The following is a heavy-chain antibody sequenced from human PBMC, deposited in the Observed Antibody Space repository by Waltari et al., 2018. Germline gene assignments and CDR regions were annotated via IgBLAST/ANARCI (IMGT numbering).Heavy chain of an antibody. CDR2: IFWNSGVT. J-gene: IGHJ6*02. CDR1: GFTFHTHP. V-gene: IGHV3-9*01. CDR3: TKDISPGGADV. Sequence: EVQLVESGGGLVQPGRSLRLSWAVAGFTFHTHPPHWVRQVPGEGVEWVSGIFWNSGVTGYVDSVKGRFTVSRDAAKNSLYLQMNSLRPDDTAIYYCTKDISPGGADVWGRGTTVTVSS.